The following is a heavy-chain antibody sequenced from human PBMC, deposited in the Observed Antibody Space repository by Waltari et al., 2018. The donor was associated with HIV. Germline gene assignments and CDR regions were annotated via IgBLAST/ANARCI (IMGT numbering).Heavy chain of an antibody. CDR2: IYYTGHT. Sequence: QVQLQESGPGLVKPSETLSLTCPVSGGAITSYFGTWIRHPPGKGLEWIGYIYYTGHTDYNPSLKSRVTMSVDASKNQFSLYLNSVTAADTAVYFCARGRQSDWAGELDPWGQGILVTISS. CDR3: ARGRQSDWAGELDP. D-gene: IGHD2-21*02. CDR1: GGAITSYF. V-gene: IGHV4-59*01. J-gene: IGHJ5*02.